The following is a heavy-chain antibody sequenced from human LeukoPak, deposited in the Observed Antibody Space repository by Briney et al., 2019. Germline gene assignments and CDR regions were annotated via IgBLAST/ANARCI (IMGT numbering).Heavy chain of an antibody. CDR3: ARAADTHFYGQT. CDR1: GFTFGKYW. D-gene: IGHD2/OR15-2a*01. V-gene: IGHV3-7*03. J-gene: IGHJ5*01. CDR2: IKLDGSEK. Sequence: GGSLGLSCVASGFTFGKYWMSWVRQAPGKGLEWVANIKLDGSEKNYVDSVKGRFTISRDNTKNSLYLQMNSLRAEDTAVFYCARAADTHFYGQTWGQGALVTVSS.